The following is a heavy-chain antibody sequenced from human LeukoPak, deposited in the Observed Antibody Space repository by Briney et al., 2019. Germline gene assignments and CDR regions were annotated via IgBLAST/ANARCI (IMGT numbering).Heavy chain of an antibody. J-gene: IGHJ4*02. V-gene: IGHV1-46*01. Sequence: ASVKVSCKASGYTFTSHYVHWVRQAPGQGLEWVGQINPSTGNTRYAQKCQGRLAVTRDSSTSTVYMELSSLTSDDTAVYYCAREIAATGKTFDCWGQGTLVTVSS. D-gene: IGHD6-13*01. CDR3: AREIAATGKTFDC. CDR1: GYTFTSHY. CDR2: INPSTGNT.